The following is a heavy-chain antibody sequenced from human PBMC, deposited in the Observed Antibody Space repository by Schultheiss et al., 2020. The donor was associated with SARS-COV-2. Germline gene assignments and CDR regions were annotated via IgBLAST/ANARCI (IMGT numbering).Heavy chain of an antibody. Sequence: SETLSLTCTVPGGSISTYYWSWIRQPAGKGLEWIGRIYSSGSTNYTPSLKSRVTMSVDTSKNQFSLKLTSVTAADTAVYYCARSVRYNWNHLLFDYWGQGTLVTVSS. J-gene: IGHJ4*02. CDR2: IYSSGST. D-gene: IGHD1-1*01. CDR3: ARSVRYNWNHLLFDY. V-gene: IGHV4-4*07. CDR1: GGSISTYY.